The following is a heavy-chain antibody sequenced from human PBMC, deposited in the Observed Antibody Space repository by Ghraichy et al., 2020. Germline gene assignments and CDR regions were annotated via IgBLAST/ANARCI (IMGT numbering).Heavy chain of an antibody. V-gene: IGHV4-39*01. Sequence: SETLSLTCTVSGGSFSSSNHYWVWIRQPPGKGLEWVVSFYYTGDTYSNPSLKSRVTISVDTSKNQFSLKLSSVTAADTAVYYCARRCHSTADVPYWGQGTLVTVSS. CDR2: FYYTGDT. CDR1: GGSFSSSNHY. J-gene: IGHJ4*02. D-gene: IGHD2-21*02. CDR3: ARRCHSTADVPY.